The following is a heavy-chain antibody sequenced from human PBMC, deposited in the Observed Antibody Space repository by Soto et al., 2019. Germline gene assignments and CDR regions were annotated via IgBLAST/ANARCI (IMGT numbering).Heavy chain of an antibody. D-gene: IGHD6-13*01. Sequence: SQTLSLTCTVSGGSLSSGGYYWSWIRQHPGKGLEWIGYIYYSGSTYYNPSLKSRVTISVDTSKNQFSLKLSSVTAADTAVYYCARVEIAAAVDYYYYYYMDVWGKGTTVSVSS. CDR2: IYYSGST. V-gene: IGHV4-31*03. J-gene: IGHJ6*03. CDR3: ARVEIAAAVDYYYYYYMDV. CDR1: GGSLSSGGYY.